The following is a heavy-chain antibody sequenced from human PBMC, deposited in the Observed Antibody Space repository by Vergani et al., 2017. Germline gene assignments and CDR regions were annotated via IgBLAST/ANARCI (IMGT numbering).Heavy chain of an antibody. Sequence: EVQLVESGGGLVQPGGSLRLSCAASGFTFSSYWMSWVRQAPGKGLDWVANIKQDGSEKYYVDSVKGRFTISRDNAKNALYLQMNSLRAEDTAVYYCARDPAAPVTIFGVVIPYGMDVWGQGTTVTVSS. V-gene: IGHV3-7*03. CDR1: GFTFSSYW. CDR2: IKQDGSEK. CDR3: ARDPAAPVTIFGVVIPYGMDV. D-gene: IGHD3-3*01. J-gene: IGHJ6*02.